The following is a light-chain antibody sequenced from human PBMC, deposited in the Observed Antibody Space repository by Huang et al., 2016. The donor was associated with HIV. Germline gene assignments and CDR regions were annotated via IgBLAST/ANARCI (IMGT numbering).Light chain of an antibody. CDR3: QQYSSYIQWT. Sequence: DIQMTQSPSTLSASVGDRVTIICRASQSVRSWLAWYQQKQGKAPKLLIYQASTLQTGVPSRFSGSGSGTEFTLTISSLQPDDFATYYCQQYSSYIQWTFGQGTKVEIK. V-gene: IGKV1-5*03. CDR1: QSVRSW. J-gene: IGKJ1*01. CDR2: QAS.